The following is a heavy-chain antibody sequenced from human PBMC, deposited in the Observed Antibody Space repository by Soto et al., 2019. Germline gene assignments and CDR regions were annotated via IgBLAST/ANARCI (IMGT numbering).Heavy chain of an antibody. Sequence: QVQLVQSGAEVKEPGASVKVSCKASGFTLTNYYMHWARQAPGQGPEWMGIINPNGGSTSYAPNFHGRVTMTADTSTGTLYMELSRLASEDTAVYYCARDRRGRVELAGNYHFDYWGQGTLVTVSS. CDR3: ARDRRGRVELAGNYHFDY. CDR2: INPNGGST. CDR1: GFTLTNYY. J-gene: IGHJ4*02. V-gene: IGHV1-46*03. D-gene: IGHD1-1*01.